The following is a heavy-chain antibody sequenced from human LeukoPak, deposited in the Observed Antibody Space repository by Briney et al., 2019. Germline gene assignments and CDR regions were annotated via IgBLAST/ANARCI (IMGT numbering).Heavy chain of an antibody. Sequence: SETLSLTCTVSGGSISSNYWSWIRQPPGKGLEWIGYIHYSGSTNYNPSLKSRVTISGDTSKNQFSLKLSSVTAADTAVYYCARVGSGSYYGWFDPWGQGTLVTVSS. CDR1: GGSISSNY. J-gene: IGHJ5*02. CDR2: IHYSGST. V-gene: IGHV4-59*01. CDR3: ARVGSGSYYGWFDP. D-gene: IGHD3-10*01.